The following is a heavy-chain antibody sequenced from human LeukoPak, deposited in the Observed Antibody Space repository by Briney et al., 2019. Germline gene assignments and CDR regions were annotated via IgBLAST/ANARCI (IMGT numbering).Heavy chain of an antibody. D-gene: IGHD5-18*01. V-gene: IGHV3-11*01. CDR3: ASGIQPRLSWFFDL. CDR2: ISSPGTTL. CDR1: GFSFSDYY. J-gene: IGHJ2*01. Sequence: GGSLRLSCAASGFSFSDYYMTWIRQAPGKGPEGVAYISSPGTTLYYVDSVKGRFTISRDNAKNSMYLQMNSLRAEDTAVYYCASGIQPRLSWFFDLWGRGTQVIVSS.